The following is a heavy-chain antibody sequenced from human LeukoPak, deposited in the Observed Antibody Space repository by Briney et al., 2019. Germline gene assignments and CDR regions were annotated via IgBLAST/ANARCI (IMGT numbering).Heavy chain of an antibody. J-gene: IGHJ4*02. V-gene: IGHV1-2*02. CDR1: GYTFTGYY. CDR3: ARARRYYDGSGYYYVLALGY. CDR2: INPNSGGT. Sequence: ASVKVSCKASGYTFTGYYMHWVRQAPGQGLEWMGWINPNSGGTNYAQKFQGRVTMTRDTSISTAYMELSRLRSDDTAVYYCARARRYYDGSGYYYVLALGYWGQGTLVTVSS. D-gene: IGHD3-22*01.